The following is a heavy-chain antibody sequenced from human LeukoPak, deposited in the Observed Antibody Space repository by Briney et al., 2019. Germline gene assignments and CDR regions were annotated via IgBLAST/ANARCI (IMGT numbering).Heavy chain of an antibody. J-gene: IGHJ4*02. CDR1: GFTFSSYA. D-gene: IGHD3-10*01. CDR3: AKRSVSILWFGESDFDY. CDR2: ISGSGGST. Sequence: GGSLRLSCAASGFTFSSYAMSWVRQAPGKGLEWVSAISGSGGSTYYADSVKGRFTISRDNSKNTLYLQMNSLRAEDTAVYYCAKRSVSILWFGESDFDYWGQGTLVTVSS. V-gene: IGHV3-23*01.